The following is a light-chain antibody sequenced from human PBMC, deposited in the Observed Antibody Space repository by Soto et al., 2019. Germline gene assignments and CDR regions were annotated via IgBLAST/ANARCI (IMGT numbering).Light chain of an antibody. J-gene: IGKJ4*01. Sequence: DIQMTQSPSSVSASVGDRVTITCRASRNIKTSLAWYQQRPGKGPDLLIYDASTLQSGVPSRISGRGSGTEFNPTISRLQPEDFATFECEQICSFPHTLGGGTKVVI. CDR1: RNIKTS. CDR3: EQICSFPHT. CDR2: DAS. V-gene: IGKV1-12*01.